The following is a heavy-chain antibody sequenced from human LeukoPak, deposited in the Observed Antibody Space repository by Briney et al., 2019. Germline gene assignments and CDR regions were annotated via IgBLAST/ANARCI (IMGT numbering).Heavy chain of an antibody. D-gene: IGHD5-18*01. CDR3: AKEQQLWLLGYFDY. CDR1: GFTFSSYE. Sequence: PGGSLRLSCAASGFTFSSYEMNWVRQAPGKGLEWVSTISGSGGSTDYAESVKGRFTISRDNSKNTLYLQMNSLRAEDTAVYYCAKEQQLWLLGYFDYWGQGALVTVSS. J-gene: IGHJ4*02. CDR2: ISGSGGST. V-gene: IGHV3-23*01.